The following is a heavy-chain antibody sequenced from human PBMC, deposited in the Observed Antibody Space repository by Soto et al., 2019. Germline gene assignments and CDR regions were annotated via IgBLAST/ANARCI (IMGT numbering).Heavy chain of an antibody. CDR3: ARNYLNWFDP. CDR1: GGSISSNY. D-gene: IGHD3-10*01. J-gene: IGHJ5*02. V-gene: IGHV4-59*01. Sequence: QVQLQESGPGLVKPSETLSLTCTVSGGSISSNYWSWIRQPPGKGLEWIGFMYNSGSANYNPSLKSRVTMSVATSKNQFSLNLSSVTAADTAVYFCARNYLNWFDPWGQGTLVTVSS. CDR2: MYNSGSA.